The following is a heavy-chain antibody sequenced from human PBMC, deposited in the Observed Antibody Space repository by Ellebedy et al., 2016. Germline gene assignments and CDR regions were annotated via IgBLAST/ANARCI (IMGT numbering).Heavy chain of an antibody. Sequence: GGSLRLSXAASGFTFSSYAMSWVRQAPGKGLEWVSAISGSGGSTYYADSVKGRFTISRDNSKNTLYLQMNSLRAEDTAVYYCAKEGPGDSSGYYLSPYYFDYWGQGTLVTVSS. CDR1: GFTFSSYA. CDR2: ISGSGGST. CDR3: AKEGPGDSSGYYLSPYYFDY. D-gene: IGHD3-22*01. V-gene: IGHV3-23*01. J-gene: IGHJ4*02.